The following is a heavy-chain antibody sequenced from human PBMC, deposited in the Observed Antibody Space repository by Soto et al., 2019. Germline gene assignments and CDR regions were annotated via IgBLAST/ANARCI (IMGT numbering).Heavy chain of an antibody. D-gene: IGHD6-25*01. Sequence: SSETLSLTCTVSGGSIVNTNYYWVWIRQPPGKGLEWIGTIYYAGGTYYNPSLKSRITISVGTSKNQFSLKLKSVTAADTAVYYCARLLPPGGNRNSGFDYWGHGTLVTVSS. V-gene: IGHV4-39*01. J-gene: IGHJ4*01. CDR3: ARLLPPGGNRNSGFDY. CDR1: GGSIVNTNYY. CDR2: IYYAGGT.